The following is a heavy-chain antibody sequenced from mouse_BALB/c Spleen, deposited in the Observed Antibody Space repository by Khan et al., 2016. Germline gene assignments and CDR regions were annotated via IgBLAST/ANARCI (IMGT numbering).Heavy chain of an antibody. V-gene: IGHV1S136*01. CDR1: GYTFTSSY. CDR2: VNPYHGGT. J-gene: IGHJ2*01. Sequence: VQLQQPGPELVKPGASVKMSCTASGYTFTSSYIHWVKQKPGQGLEWVGCVNPYHGGTKYNQNFKGKATLTSDKSSSTAYMQLSSLTSEDSAVYYCARHYGNSLDYWGQGTILTVSS. D-gene: IGHD2-1*01. CDR3: ARHYGNSLDY.